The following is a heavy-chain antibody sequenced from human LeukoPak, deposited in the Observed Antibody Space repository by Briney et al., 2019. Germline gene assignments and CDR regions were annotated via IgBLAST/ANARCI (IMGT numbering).Heavy chain of an antibody. CDR3: ARESSGWLQLFDY. CDR2: IYSGGST. CDR1: GFTVSSKY. D-gene: IGHD5-24*01. J-gene: IGHJ4*02. V-gene: IGHV3-66*01. Sequence: GGSLTLSCAASGFTVSSKYMSWVRQAPGKGLEWVSVIYSGGSTYYVDSVKGRFTISRDNSNNTVYLQMNSLRAEDAAVYYCARESSGWLQLFDYWGQGTLVTVSS.